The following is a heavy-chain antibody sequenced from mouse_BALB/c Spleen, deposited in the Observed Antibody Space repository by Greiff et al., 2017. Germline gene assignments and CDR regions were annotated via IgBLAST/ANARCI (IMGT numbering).Heavy chain of an antibody. V-gene: IGHV2-9*02. J-gene: IGHJ4*01. Sequence: QVQLKESGPGLVAPSQSLSITCTVSGFSLTSYGVSWVRQPPGKGLEWLGVIWAGGSTNYNSALMSRLSISKDNSKSQVFLKMNSLQTDDTAMYYCARENYGSSMDYWGQGTSVTVSS. CDR3: ARENYGSSMDY. D-gene: IGHD1-1*01. CDR1: GFSLTSYG. CDR2: IWAGGST.